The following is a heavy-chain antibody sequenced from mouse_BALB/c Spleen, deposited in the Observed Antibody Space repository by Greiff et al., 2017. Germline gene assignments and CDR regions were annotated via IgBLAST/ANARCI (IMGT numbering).Heavy chain of an antibody. V-gene: IGHV1S137*01. CDR3: ARGGEYDGRDYFDY. D-gene: IGHD2-14*01. CDR2: ISTYYGDA. CDR1: GYTFTDYA. Sequence: VQLQQSGAELVRPGVSVKISCKGSGYTFTDYAMHWVKQSHAKSLEWIGVISTYYGDASYNQKFKGKATMTVDKSSSTAYMELARLTSEDSAIYYCARGGEYDGRDYFDYWGQGTTLTVSS. J-gene: IGHJ2*01.